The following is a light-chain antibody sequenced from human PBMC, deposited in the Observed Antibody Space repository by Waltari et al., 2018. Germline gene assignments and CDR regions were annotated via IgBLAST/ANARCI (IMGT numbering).Light chain of an antibody. J-gene: IGKJ4*01. Sequence: EIVLTQSPGTLSLSPGERATLSCRASQSVSTSLVWYQQKPGQAPRLLIFDASNGATGIPARFSGTGSGTDFTLTISSLEPEDFAVYYCQHRSSWPLTFGGGTKVEIK. CDR1: QSVSTS. CDR2: DAS. CDR3: QHRSSWPLT. V-gene: IGKV3-11*01.